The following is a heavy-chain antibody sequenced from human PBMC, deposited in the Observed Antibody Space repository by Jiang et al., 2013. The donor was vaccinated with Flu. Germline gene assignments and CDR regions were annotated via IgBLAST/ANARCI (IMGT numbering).Heavy chain of an antibody. Sequence: YWSWIRQPPREGTGVDWVYLLQWEHQLQPSLKSRVTISVDTSKNQXSLKLSSVTAADTAVYYCARDGYCSGGSCYSRAFDIWGQGTMVTVSS. CDR3: ARDGYCSGGSCYSRAFDI. CDR1: Y. V-gene: IGHV4-59*01. D-gene: IGHD2-15*01. J-gene: IGHJ3*02. CDR2: LLQWEH.